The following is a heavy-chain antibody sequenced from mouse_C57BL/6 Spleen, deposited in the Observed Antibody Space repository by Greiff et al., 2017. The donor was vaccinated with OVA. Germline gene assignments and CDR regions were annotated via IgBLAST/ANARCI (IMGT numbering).Heavy chain of an antibody. J-gene: IGHJ2*01. V-gene: IGHV3-6*01. CDR2: ISYDGSN. D-gene: IGHD4-1*01. CDR1: GYSITSGYY. CDR3: ARDWVYFDY. Sequence: EVQRVESGPGLVKPSQSLSLTCSVTGYSITSGYYWNWIRQFPGNKLEWMGYISYDGSNNYNPSLKNRISITRDTSKNQFFLKLNSVTTEDTATYYCARDWVYFDYWGQGTTLTVSS.